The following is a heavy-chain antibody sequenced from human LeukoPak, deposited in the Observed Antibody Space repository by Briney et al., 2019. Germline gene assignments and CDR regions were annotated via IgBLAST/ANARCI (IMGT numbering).Heavy chain of an antibody. J-gene: IGHJ5*02. CDR3: ARGPPLFDP. Sequence: PGGSLRLSCAASGFTFSSYSMNWVRQAPGKGLEWVSYIDTSGSPIYYADSVKGRFTISRDNAKNSLYLQMNSLRADDTAAYYCARGPPLFDPWGQGALVTVSS. V-gene: IGHV3-48*01. CDR1: GFTFSSYS. CDR2: IDTSGSPI.